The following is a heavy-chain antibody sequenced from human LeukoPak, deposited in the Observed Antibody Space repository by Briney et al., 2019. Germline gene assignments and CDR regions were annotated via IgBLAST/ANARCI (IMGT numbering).Heavy chain of an antibody. CDR3: AREVFGVVTPGHYYYMDV. CDR2: INHSGSA. Sequence: SETPSLTCAVYGGSFSGYYWSWIRQPPGKGLEWIGEINHSGSANYNPPFKSRVTISVDTSKNQFSLKLSSVTAADTAVYYCAREVFGVVTPGHYYYMDVWGKGTTVTVSS. J-gene: IGHJ6*03. V-gene: IGHV4-34*01. CDR1: GGSFSGYY. D-gene: IGHD3-3*01.